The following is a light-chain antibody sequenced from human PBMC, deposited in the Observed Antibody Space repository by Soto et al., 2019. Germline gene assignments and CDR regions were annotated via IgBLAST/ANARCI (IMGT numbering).Light chain of an antibody. V-gene: IGLV2-8*01. J-gene: IGLJ1*01. Sequence: QSALTQPPSASGSPGQSVTISCAGTSSDVGGYNYVSWYQQYPGKVPKLMIYEVSERPSRVPDRFSGSKSGNTAFLTVSGLQAVDEADYYCLSYADTAYVFGTGTKVTVL. CDR1: SSDVGGYNY. CDR2: EVS. CDR3: LSYADTAYV.